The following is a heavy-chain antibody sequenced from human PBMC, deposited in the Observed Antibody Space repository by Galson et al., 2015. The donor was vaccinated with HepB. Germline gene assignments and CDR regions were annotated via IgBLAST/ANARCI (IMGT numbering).Heavy chain of an antibody. J-gene: IGHJ4*02. Sequence: SLRLSCAASGFTFSDPWMHWVRQAPGKGLVWVSHINSDGSDASYADSVKGRFTVSRDNAKNTLYLQLNSLRVEDTALYYCVRDWFGEFNWGPGTLVTVSS. V-gene: IGHV3-74*01. CDR1: GFTFSDPW. CDR2: INSDGSDA. CDR3: VRDWFGEFN. D-gene: IGHD3-10*01.